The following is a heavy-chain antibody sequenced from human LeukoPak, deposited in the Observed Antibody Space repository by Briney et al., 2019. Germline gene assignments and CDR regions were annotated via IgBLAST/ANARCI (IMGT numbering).Heavy chain of an antibody. CDR1: GFTFSNYW. J-gene: IGHJ6*03. CDR2: INSDGSIT. CDR3: ARVFYGSGSLYYYYYYMDV. V-gene: IGHV3-74*01. D-gene: IGHD3-10*01. Sequence: PGGSLRLSCAASGFTFSNYWMHWFRQAPGKGLVWVSRINSDGSITSYADSVKGRFTISRDNAKNTLYLQMNSLRAEDTAVYYCARVFYGSGSLYYYYYYMDVWGKGTTVTISS.